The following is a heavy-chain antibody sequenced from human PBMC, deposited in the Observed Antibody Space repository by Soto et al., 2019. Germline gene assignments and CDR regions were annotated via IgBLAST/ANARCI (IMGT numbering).Heavy chain of an antibody. CDR3: TGGGVSSGPGY. CDR2: IDTVSSTM. D-gene: IGHD3-22*01. Sequence: EVQLVESGGGLVQPGGSLRLSCAASGFTFSGSSMNWVRQAPGKGLEWISFIDTVSSTMYYADSVKGRFSISRDNAKNSLYLQMNSLRAEDTAMYYCTGGGVSSGPGYWGHATLVTVSS. CDR1: GFTFSGSS. V-gene: IGHV3-48*01. J-gene: IGHJ4*01.